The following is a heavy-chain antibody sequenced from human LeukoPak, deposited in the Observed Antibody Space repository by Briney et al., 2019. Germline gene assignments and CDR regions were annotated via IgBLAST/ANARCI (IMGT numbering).Heavy chain of an antibody. Sequence: ASVKVSCKASGGTFSSYAISWVRQAPGQGLEWMGGIIPIFGTANYAQKFQGRVTITADKPTSTAYMELSSLRSEDTAVYYCARVGSGYSGYELVDYWGQGTLVTVSS. V-gene: IGHV1-69*06. D-gene: IGHD5-12*01. CDR3: ARVGSGYSGYELVDY. J-gene: IGHJ4*02. CDR2: IIPIFGTA. CDR1: GGTFSSYA.